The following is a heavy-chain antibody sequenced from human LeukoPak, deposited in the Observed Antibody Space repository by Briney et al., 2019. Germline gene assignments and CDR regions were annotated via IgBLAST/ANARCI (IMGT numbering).Heavy chain of an antibody. CDR2: ISYDGSNK. J-gene: IGHJ4*02. CDR3: ASVNVWSGTTGDY. D-gene: IGHD1-1*01. CDR1: GFTFSSYA. V-gene: IGHV3-30*04. Sequence: GGSLRLSCAASGFTFSSYAMHWVRQAPGKGLEWVAVISYDGSNKYYADSVKGRFTISRDNSKNTLYLQMNSLRAEDTAVYYCASVNVWSGTTGDYWGQGTLVTVSS.